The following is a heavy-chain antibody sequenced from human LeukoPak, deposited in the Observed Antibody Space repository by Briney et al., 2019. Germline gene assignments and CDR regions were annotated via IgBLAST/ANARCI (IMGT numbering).Heavy chain of an antibody. D-gene: IGHD6-19*01. Sequence: ASVKVSCKASGYTFTVYYMHWVRQAPGQGLEWMGWINPNSGGTNYAQKFQGWVTMTRDTSISTAYMELSRLRSDDTAVYYCARMAVAGTGWFDPWGQGTLVTVSS. CDR1: GYTFTVYY. CDR2: INPNSGGT. CDR3: ARMAVAGTGWFDP. J-gene: IGHJ5*02. V-gene: IGHV1-2*04.